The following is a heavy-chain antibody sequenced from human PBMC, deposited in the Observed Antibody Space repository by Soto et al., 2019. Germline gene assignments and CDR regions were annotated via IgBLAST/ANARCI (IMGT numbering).Heavy chain of an antibody. CDR3: AKVGVPATYYYYYMDV. CDR2: ISGSGGST. Sequence: GGSLRLSCAASGFTFSNYAMSWVRQAPGKGLEWVSAISGSGGSTYYADSVKGRFTVSRDNSKNTLYLQMDSLTAEDTAVYYCAKVGVPATYYYYYMDVWVKGTTVIVSS. D-gene: IGHD2-2*01. V-gene: IGHV3-23*01. CDR1: GFTFSNYA. J-gene: IGHJ6*03.